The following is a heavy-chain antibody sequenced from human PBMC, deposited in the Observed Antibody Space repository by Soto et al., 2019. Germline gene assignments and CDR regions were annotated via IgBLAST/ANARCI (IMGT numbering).Heavy chain of an antibody. Sequence: LRLSCEASGFSFGSYSMNWVRQAPGKGLEWVSFISGRGTTTYYADSVKGRFTVSRDNAKNSLSLEVNSLRDEDTAVYYCARLGYCSSATCKYYFYYYGMDVWGQGTTVTVSS. CDR3: ARLGYCSSATCKYYFYYYGMDV. J-gene: IGHJ6*02. V-gene: IGHV3-48*02. CDR2: ISGRGTTT. D-gene: IGHD2-2*01. CDR1: GFSFGSYS.